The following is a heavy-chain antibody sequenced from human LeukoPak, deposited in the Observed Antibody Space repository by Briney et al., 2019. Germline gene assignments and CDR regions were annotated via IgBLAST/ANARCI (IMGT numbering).Heavy chain of an antibody. D-gene: IGHD6-13*01. J-gene: IGHJ6*03. CDR3: AREVGSEYSSPYYYYYMDV. Sequence: ASVKVSCKASGYTFTSYGIIWVRQAPGQGLEWMGWISAYNGNTNYAQKLQDRVTMTTDTSTSTAYMELRSLRSDDTAAYYSAREVGSEYSSPYYYYYMDVWGKGTTVTVSS. V-gene: IGHV1-18*01. CDR1: GYTFTSYG. CDR2: ISAYNGNT.